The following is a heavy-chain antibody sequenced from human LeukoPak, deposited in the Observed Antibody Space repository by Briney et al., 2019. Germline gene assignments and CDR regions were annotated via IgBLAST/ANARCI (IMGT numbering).Heavy chain of an antibody. CDR1: GGTFSDYA. V-gene: IGHV1-69*10. CDR2: FIPILGTA. CDR3: ARDHSSSCQLFDY. J-gene: IGHJ4*02. Sequence: ASVKVSCKASGGTFSDYALNWVRQAPGQGLEWMGVFIPILGTANSTQKFQDRVTIAADISTNTVYMELSSLRSDDTAVYYCARDHSSSCQLFDYWGQGTLVTVSS. D-gene: IGHD6-13*01.